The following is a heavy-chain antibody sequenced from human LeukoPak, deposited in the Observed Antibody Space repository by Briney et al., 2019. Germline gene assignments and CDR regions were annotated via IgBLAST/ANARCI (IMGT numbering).Heavy chain of an antibody. Sequence: GGSLRLSCAASGFTVSNNYMSWVRQAPGKGLEWVSVIYSGGSTYYADSVKGRFTISRDNSKNTLYLQTNSLRTEDTAVYYCARHPRLMGATNWFDPWGQGTLVTVSS. V-gene: IGHV3-66*02. CDR2: IYSGGST. CDR3: ARHPRLMGATNWFDP. J-gene: IGHJ5*02. CDR1: GFTVSNNY. D-gene: IGHD1-26*01.